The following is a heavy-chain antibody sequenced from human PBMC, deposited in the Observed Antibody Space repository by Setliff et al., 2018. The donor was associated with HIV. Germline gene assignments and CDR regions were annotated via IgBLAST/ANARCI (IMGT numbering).Heavy chain of an antibody. Sequence: SVKVSCKASGGTFSSYAISWVRQAPGQGPEWIGRITPIISTANYAQKFQGRVTLSADKSTSTAYMELSSLRSEDTAVYYCARWYGFHSSSSVLGFWGQGTLVTVSS. CDR2: ITPIISTA. V-gene: IGHV1-69*04. CDR1: GGTFSSYA. D-gene: IGHD6-6*01. J-gene: IGHJ4*02. CDR3: ARWYGFHSSSSVLGF.